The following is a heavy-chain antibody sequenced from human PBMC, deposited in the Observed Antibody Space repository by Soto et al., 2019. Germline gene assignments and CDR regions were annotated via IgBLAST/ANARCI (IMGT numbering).Heavy chain of an antibody. CDR1: GFTFSSYA. D-gene: IGHD2-15*01. CDR3: AKVAYSGGSCYSYYYYGMDV. V-gene: IGHV3-23*01. Sequence: EVQLLESGGGLVQPGGSVRLSCAASGFTFSSYAMSWVRQAPGKGLEWVSAISGSGGSTYYADSVKGRFTISRDNSKNTLYLQMNSLRAEDTAVYYCAKVAYSGGSCYSYYYYGMDVWGQGTTVTVSS. CDR2: ISGSGGST. J-gene: IGHJ6*02.